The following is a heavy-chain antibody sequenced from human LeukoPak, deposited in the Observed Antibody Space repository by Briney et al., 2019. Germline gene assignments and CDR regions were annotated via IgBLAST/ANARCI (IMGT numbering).Heavy chain of an antibody. CDR1: GFTFSSYS. V-gene: IGHV3-21*01. J-gene: IGHJ4*02. Sequence: PGGSLRLSCAASGFTFSSYSMNWVRQAPGKGLEWVSSISSSSSYIYYADSVKGRFTISRDNAKNSLYLQMNSLRAEDTAVYYCARGRTGDPPYFDYWGQGTLVTVSS. D-gene: IGHD2-21*01. CDR3: ARGRTGDPPYFDY. CDR2: ISSSSSYI.